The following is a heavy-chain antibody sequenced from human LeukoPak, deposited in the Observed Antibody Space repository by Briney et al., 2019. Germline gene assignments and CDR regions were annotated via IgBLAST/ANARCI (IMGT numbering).Heavy chain of an antibody. D-gene: IGHD3-16*01. CDR1: GFTFSSYA. CDR2: ISYDGSNK. Sequence: GGSLRLSCAASGFTFSSYAMHWVRQAPGKGLEWVAVISYDGSNKYYADSVKGRFTISRDNSKNTLYLQMNSLRAEDTAVYYCAKDLSSLIFDYWGQGTLVTVSS. CDR3: AKDLSSLIFDY. V-gene: IGHV3-30*04. J-gene: IGHJ4*02.